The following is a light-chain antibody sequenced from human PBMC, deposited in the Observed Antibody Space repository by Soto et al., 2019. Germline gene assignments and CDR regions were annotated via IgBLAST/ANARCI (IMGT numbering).Light chain of an antibody. Sequence: QSALTQPASVSGSPGQSITISCTGTGSDVGGYNYVSWYQHHPGKAPKLMIYEVSNRPSGVSNRFSGSKSGNTASLTISGLQADDEADYYCSSYTSSSTPHVVFGGGTKLTVL. V-gene: IGLV2-14*01. CDR1: GSDVGGYNY. J-gene: IGLJ2*01. CDR2: EVS. CDR3: SSYTSSSTPHVV.